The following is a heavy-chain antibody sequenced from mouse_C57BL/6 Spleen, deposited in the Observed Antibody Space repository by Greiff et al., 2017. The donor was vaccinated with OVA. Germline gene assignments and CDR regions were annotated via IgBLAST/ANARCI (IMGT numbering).Heavy chain of an antibody. V-gene: IGHV5-17*01. CDR1: GFTFSDYG. J-gene: IGHJ4*01. CDR2: ISSGSSTI. CDR3: ARWYCGSSYVLSYAMDY. Sequence: EVQLVESGGGLVKPGGSLKLSCAASGFTFSDYGMHWVRQAPEKGLEWVAYISSGSSTIYYADTVKGRFTISRDNAKNTLFLQMTSLRSEDTAMYYCARWYCGSSYVLSYAMDYWGQGTSVTVSS. D-gene: IGHD1-1*01.